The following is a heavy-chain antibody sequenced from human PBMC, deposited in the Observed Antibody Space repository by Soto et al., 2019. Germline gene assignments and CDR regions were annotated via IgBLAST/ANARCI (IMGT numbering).Heavy chain of an antibody. D-gene: IGHD2-2*01. J-gene: IGHJ6*02. CDR1: GYTFTSYG. CDR3: ARGYCSSTSCPYYYYGMDV. Sequence: QVQLVQSGAEVKKPGASVKVSCKASGYTFTSYGLSWVRQAPGQGLEWMGWISAYNGNTNYAQKLQGRVTMTTDTSTSTAYMELRSLRSDDTAVYYCARGYCSSTSCPYYYYGMDVWGQGTTVTVSS. CDR2: ISAYNGNT. V-gene: IGHV1-18*04.